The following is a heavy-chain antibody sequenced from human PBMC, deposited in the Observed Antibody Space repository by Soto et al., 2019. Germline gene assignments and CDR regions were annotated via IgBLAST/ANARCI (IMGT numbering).Heavy chain of an antibody. V-gene: IGHV4-30-4*01. CDR3: ARGNSRGYYYPGYLDS. CDR1: GGSISSGDYY. J-gene: IGHJ4*02. Sequence: QVQLQESGPGLVKPSQTLSLTCTVSGGSISSGDYYWSWIRQPPGKGLEWIGHIYYSGNTYYNPSLKSRVTISVDTSKNQFSLKLSSVTAADTAVYYCARGNSRGYYYPGYLDSWGQGTLVTVSS. D-gene: IGHD3-22*01. CDR2: IYYSGNT.